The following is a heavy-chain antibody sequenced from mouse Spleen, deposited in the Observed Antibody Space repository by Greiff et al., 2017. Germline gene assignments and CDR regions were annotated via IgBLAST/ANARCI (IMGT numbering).Heavy chain of an antibody. V-gene: IGHV1-19*01. CDR1: GYTFTDYY. CDR2: INPYNGGT. CDR3: ARFWGNYEGYFDY. D-gene: IGHD2-1*01. J-gene: IGHJ2*01. Sequence: EVQLQRSGPVLMKPGASVKMSCKASGYTFTDYYMNWVKQSHGKSLEWIGVINPYNGGTSYNQKFKGKATLTVDKSSSTAYMELNSLTSEDSAVYYCARFWGNYEGYFDYWGQGTTLTVSS.